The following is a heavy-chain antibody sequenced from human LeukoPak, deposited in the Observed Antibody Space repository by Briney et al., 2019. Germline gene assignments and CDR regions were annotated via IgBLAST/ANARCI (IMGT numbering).Heavy chain of an antibody. CDR3: ASRKSGWYY. CDR1: GYTFTGYY. J-gene: IGHJ4*02. CDR2: INPNSGGT. V-gene: IGHV1-2*06. D-gene: IGHD6-19*01. Sequence: ASVKVSCKASGYTFTGYYMHWVRQAPGQGLEWMGRINPNSGGTNYAQKFQGRVTMTKDTYISTAYMELSRLRSDAKAVYYCASRKSGWYYWGQGTLVSVSS.